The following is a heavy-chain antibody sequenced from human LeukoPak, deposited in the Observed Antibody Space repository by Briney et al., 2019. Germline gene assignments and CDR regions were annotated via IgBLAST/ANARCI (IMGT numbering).Heavy chain of an antibody. Sequence: SETLSLTCTVSGGSISSSSYYWGWIRQSPGKGLEWIGSIYYSGSTYYNPSLKSRVTISVDTSKNQFSLKLSSVTAADTAVYYCAKYVRLGARGYYFDYWGRGTLVSVSS. CDR1: GGSISSSSYY. CDR3: AKYVRLGARGYYFDY. J-gene: IGHJ4*02. CDR2: IYYSGST. D-gene: IGHD1-26*01. V-gene: IGHV4-39*01.